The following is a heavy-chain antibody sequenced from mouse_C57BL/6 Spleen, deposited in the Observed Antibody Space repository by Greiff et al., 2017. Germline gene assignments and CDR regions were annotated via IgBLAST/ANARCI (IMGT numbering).Heavy chain of an antibody. V-gene: IGHV1-53*01. D-gene: IGHD1-1*01. Sequence: QVQLQQPGTELVKPGASVKLSCKASGYTFTSYCMHWVNQRPGQGLEWIGYINPSNGGTTSHEKFKSKATLTVDKSASTAYMQLLSLTSEDSAVYYCAPGCGSDSAGFAYWGQGTLVTVSA. CDR2: INPSNGGT. J-gene: IGHJ3*01. CDR3: APGCGSDSAGFAY. CDR1: GYTFTSYC.